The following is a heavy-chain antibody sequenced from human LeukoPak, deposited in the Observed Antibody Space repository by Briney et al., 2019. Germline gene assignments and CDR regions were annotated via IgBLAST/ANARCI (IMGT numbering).Heavy chain of an antibody. V-gene: IGHV4-34*01. CDR1: GGSFSGYY. CDR3: ARGRIVVVPAAMRYFDY. CDR2: INHSGST. J-gene: IGHJ4*02. D-gene: IGHD2-2*01. Sequence: SETLSLTCAVSGGSFSGYYWSWIRQPPGKGLEWIGEINHSGSTNYNPSLKSRVTISVDTSKNQFSLKLSSVTAADTAVHYCARGRIVVVPAAMRYFDYWGQGTLVTVSS.